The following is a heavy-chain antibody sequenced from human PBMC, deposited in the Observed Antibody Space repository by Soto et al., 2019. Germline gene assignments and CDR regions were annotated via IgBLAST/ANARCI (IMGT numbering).Heavy chain of an antibody. CDR2: ISDDGSNI. V-gene: IGHV3-30-3*01. CDR3: AREEPHPAPLVF. J-gene: IGHJ4*02. CDR1: GFTFSRYP. Sequence: AGGSLRLSCAAYGFTFSRYPMHWVRQAPGKGLEWVAGISDDGSNIQYADSVKGRLTVSRDDSKSTLYLQMNNLGTEDTAEYFCAREEPHPAPLVFWGQGTQVTVSS.